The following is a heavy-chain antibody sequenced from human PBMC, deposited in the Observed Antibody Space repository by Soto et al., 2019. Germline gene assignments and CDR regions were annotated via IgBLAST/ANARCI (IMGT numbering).Heavy chain of an antibody. V-gene: IGHV1-69*12. CDR3: AREGGSGRSRYYAMDV. J-gene: IGHJ6*02. D-gene: IGHD3-10*01. Sequence: QVQLVQSGAEVKKPGSSVKVSCKASGGTFSSYAISWVRQAPGQGLEWMGGIIPIFGTANYAQKFQGRVTITADESTSTAYMELSSLRSEDTAVYYCAREGGSGRSRYYAMDVWGPGSTVTVSS. CDR2: IIPIFGTA. CDR1: GGTFSSYA.